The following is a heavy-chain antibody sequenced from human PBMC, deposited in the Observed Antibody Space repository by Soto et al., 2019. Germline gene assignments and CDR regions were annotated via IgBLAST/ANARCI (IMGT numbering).Heavy chain of an antibody. J-gene: IGHJ4*02. Sequence: QPGGSLRLSCAASGFTVSSNYMSWVRQAPGKGLEWVSVIYSGGSTYYADSVKGRFTISRDNSKNTLYLQMNSLRAEDTAVYYCASGYYYGSGSYSYWGQGTLVTVSA. CDR1: GFTVSSNY. V-gene: IGHV3-53*01. CDR3: ASGYYYGSGSYSY. CDR2: IYSGGST. D-gene: IGHD3-10*01.